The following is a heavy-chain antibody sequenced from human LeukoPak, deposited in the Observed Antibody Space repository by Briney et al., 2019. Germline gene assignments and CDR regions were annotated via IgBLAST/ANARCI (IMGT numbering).Heavy chain of an antibody. CDR1: GGSISGFY. Sequence: SETLSFTCTVSGGSISGFYWSWIRQPPGKGLEWIGYIHYSGNTNYNPSLKSRVNISLDTSENQFSLRLSSVTAADTAVYFCARDIPADLWGQGTRLTVYS. CDR3: ARDIPADL. CDR2: IHYSGNT. V-gene: IGHV4-59*01. J-gene: IGHJ5*02.